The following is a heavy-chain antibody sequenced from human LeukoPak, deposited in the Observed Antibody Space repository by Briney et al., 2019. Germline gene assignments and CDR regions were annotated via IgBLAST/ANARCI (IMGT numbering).Heavy chain of an antibody. CDR1: GGSISNHD. CDR3: ARGGNRWSFSYFDL. D-gene: IGHD2-15*01. V-gene: IGHV4-59*11. Sequence: KSSETLSLTCTVSGGSISNHDWSWIRQPPGKGLEWIGSRYYSGSTNYNPSLKTRGTISQDTSENQFSLRLTSVTAADTAMYYCARGGNRWSFSYFDLWGRGTLVTV. CDR2: RYYSGST. J-gene: IGHJ2*01.